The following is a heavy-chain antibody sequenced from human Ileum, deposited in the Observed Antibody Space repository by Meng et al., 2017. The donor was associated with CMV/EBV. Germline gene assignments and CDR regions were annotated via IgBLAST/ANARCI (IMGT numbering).Heavy chain of an antibody. V-gene: IGHV4-34*01. Sequence: GSLRLFCAVYGGSFSGYYWSWIRQPPGKGLEWIGEINHSGSTNYNPSLKSRVTISVDTSKNQFSLKLSSVTAADTAVYYCASLYYDFWSGYPNDYWGQGTLVTVSS. CDR1: GGSFSGYY. J-gene: IGHJ4*02. D-gene: IGHD3-3*01. CDR2: INHSGST. CDR3: ASLYYDFWSGYPNDY.